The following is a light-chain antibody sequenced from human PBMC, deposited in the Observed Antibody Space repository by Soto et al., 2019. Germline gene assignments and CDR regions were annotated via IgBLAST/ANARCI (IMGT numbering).Light chain of an antibody. CDR2: ATS. Sequence: DIQMTQSPSSLSASVGDRVTITCRASQSISSSLNWYQQKPGTAPKLLIYATSTLQSGVPSRFSGSGSGTDFTLTISSLQPEDFATYYCKQSYNTPRTFGQGTKVDIK. J-gene: IGKJ1*01. V-gene: IGKV1-39*01. CDR3: KQSYNTPRT. CDR1: QSISSS.